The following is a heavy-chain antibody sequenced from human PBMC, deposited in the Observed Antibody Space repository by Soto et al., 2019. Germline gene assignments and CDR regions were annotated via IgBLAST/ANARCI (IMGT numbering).Heavy chain of an antibody. CDR1: GGSISSYY. D-gene: IGHD2-15*01. CDR3: ARGSLVAAANNWFDP. Sequence: SETLSLTCTVSGGSISSYYWSWIRQPPGKGLEWIGYIYYSGSTNYNPSLKSRVTISVDTSKNQFSLKLSSVTAADTAVYYCARGSLVAAANNWFDPWGQGALVTVSS. J-gene: IGHJ5*02. V-gene: IGHV4-59*12. CDR2: IYYSGST.